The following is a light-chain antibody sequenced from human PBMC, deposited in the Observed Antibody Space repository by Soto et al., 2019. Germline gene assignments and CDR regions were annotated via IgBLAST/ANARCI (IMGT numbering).Light chain of an antibody. J-gene: IGKJ5*01. CDR3: QQLNAYPLT. Sequence: DIQMTQSPSTLSGSLGDRVTITCRASQGISSYLAWFQQKPGRAPNLLIYGASTLQSGVPSRFSGSGSGTDFTLTISNLQPEDFATYYCQQLNAYPLTFGQGTRLEIK. V-gene: IGKV1-9*01. CDR1: QGISSY. CDR2: GAS.